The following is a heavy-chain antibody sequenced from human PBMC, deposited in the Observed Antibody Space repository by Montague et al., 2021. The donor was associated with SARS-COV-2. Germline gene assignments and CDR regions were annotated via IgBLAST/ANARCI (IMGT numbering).Heavy chain of an antibody. J-gene: IGHJ5*02. CDR3: ALPLGGARFDP. D-gene: IGHD1-26*01. CDR1: GGSISSGGYS. Sequence: TLSLTCSVSGGSISSGGYSWSWIRQPPGKGLEWIGYIYRSGATYYNPSLQSRVTISVDKSRNHLSLNLRSVTAADTAMYYCALPLGGARFDPWGQGILVTVSS. CDR2: IYRSGAT. V-gene: IGHV4-30-2*01.